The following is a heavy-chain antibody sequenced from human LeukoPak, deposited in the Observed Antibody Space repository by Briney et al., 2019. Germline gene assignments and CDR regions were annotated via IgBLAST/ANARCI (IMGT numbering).Heavy chain of an antibody. CDR2: IIPIFGTA. J-gene: IGHJ4*02. D-gene: IGHD2-15*01. CDR3: ASKPIDCSGGSCSRGGFDY. CDR1: GGTFSSYA. Sequence: GASVKVSCKASGGTFSSYAISWVRQAPGQGLEWMGGIIPIFGTANYAQKFQGRVTITTDESTSTAYMELSSLRPEDTAVYYCASKPIDCSGGSCSRGGFDYWGQGTLVTVSS. V-gene: IGHV1-69*05.